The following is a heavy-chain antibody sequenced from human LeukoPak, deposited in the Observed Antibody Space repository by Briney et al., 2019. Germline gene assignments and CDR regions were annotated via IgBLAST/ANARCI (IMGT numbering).Heavy chain of an antibody. D-gene: IGHD2-2*02. J-gene: IGHJ5*02. CDR1: GFTFSSYG. CDR3: AKEAYCSSTSCYNPPVYNWFDP. CDR2: IWYDGSNK. Sequence: GRSLRLSCAASGFTFSSYGMHWVRQAPGKGLEWVAVIWYDGSNKYYADSVKGRFTISRDNSKNTLYLQMSSLRAEDTAVYYCAKEAYCSSTSCYNPPVYNWFDPWGQGTLVTVSS. V-gene: IGHV3-33*06.